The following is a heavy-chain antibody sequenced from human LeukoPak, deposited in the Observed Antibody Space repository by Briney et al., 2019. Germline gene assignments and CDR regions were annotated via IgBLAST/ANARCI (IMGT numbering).Heavy chain of an antibody. J-gene: IGHJ4*02. CDR3: ARVASYDILTGPTDY. V-gene: IGHV4-34*01. CDR2: INHSGST. CDR1: GGSFSGYY. Sequence: SETLSLTCAVYGGSFSGYYWSWIRQPPGKGLEWIGEINHSGSTNYNPSLKSRVTISVDTSKNQFSLKLSPVTAADTAVYYCARVASYDILTGPTDYWGQGTLVTVSS. D-gene: IGHD3-9*01.